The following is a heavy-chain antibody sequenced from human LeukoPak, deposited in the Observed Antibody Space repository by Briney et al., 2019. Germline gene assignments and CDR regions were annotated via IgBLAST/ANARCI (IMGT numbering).Heavy chain of an antibody. Sequence: GESLQISCKGSGYSSTSYWIGWVRPLPGKGLEWMGIIYPGDSDTRYSPSFQGQVTISADKSISTAYLQWSSLKASDTAMYYCARKPHSSSWYSNWFDPWGQGTLVTVSS. CDR2: IYPGDSDT. CDR1: GYSSTSYW. J-gene: IGHJ5*02. CDR3: ARKPHSSSWYSNWFDP. D-gene: IGHD6-13*01. V-gene: IGHV5-51*01.